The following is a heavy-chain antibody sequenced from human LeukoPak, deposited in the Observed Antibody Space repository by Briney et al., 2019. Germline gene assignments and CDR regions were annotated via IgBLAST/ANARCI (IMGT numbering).Heavy chain of an antibody. Sequence: GGSLRLSCAASGFTFSSYGMHWVRQAPGKGLEWVAFIQYDGSNKYYADSVKGRFTISRDNSKNTLYLQMNSLRAEDTAVYYCAKDARGDYYYYMDVWGKGTTVTVSS. CDR1: GFTFSSYG. V-gene: IGHV3-30*02. J-gene: IGHJ6*03. CDR2: IQYDGSNK. D-gene: IGHD3-10*01. CDR3: AKDARGDYYYYMDV.